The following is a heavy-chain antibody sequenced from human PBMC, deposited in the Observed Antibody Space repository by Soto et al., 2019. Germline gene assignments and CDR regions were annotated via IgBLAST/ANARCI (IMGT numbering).Heavy chain of an antibody. CDR1: GYTFINYG. CDR3: SRAQFCYNGVSYQTDEDAFDR. CDR2: ISAYNGNT. J-gene: IGHJ3*02. Sequence: GASVKVSCKTSGYTFINYGISWVRQAPGQGLEWMGWISAYNGNTNYAQKLQGRVTMTTDTSTSTAYMERRSLRSDDTAVYYCSRAQFCYNGVSYQTDEDAFDRWGQGTRVTVS. D-gene: IGHD2-8*01. V-gene: IGHV1-18*01.